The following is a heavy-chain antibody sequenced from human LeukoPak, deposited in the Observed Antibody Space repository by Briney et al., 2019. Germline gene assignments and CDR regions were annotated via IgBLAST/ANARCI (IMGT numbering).Heavy chain of an antibody. D-gene: IGHD3-10*01. V-gene: IGHV4-30-2*01. J-gene: IGHJ5*02. CDR1: GGSINSGGYS. CDR2: IYYSGSP. Sequence: PSETLSLTCAVSGGSINSGGYSWSWIPQPPGKGLEWIAYIYYSGSPYYNPSLKSRVTISVDRSKNQFSLRLSSVTAADTAMYYCARVDGSGTYDVRFDPWGQGTLVTVSS. CDR3: ARVDGSGTYDVRFDP.